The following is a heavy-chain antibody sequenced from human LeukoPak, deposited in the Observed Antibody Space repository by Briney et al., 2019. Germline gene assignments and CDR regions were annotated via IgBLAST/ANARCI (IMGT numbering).Heavy chain of an antibody. D-gene: IGHD6-6*01. V-gene: IGHV4-39*01. CDR1: GGSISSGGYY. CDR2: IYYSGST. Sequence: PSETLSLTCTVSGGSISSGGYYWGWIRLPPGKGLEWIGSIYYSGSTYYNPSLKSRVTISVDTSKNQFSLKLSSVTAADTAVYYCSRGSSHPRSYYYYYYYMDVWGKGTTVTVSS. CDR3: SRGSSHPRSYYYYYYYMDV. J-gene: IGHJ6*03.